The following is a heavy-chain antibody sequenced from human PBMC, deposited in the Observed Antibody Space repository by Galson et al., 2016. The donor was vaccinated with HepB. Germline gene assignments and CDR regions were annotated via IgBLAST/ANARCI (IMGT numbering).Heavy chain of an antibody. CDR2: ISSSRSYI. V-gene: IGHV3-21*01. CDR3: VRDSLGGFGAHDY. D-gene: IGHD5-12*01. J-gene: IGHJ4*02. CDR1: GFPFSDFT. Sequence: SLRLSCAASGFPFSDFTMNWVRQAPGKGLEWISLISSSRSYIYYADSVKGRFTISRDNAKNSLYLLMTNLRAEDTAVYCCVRDSLGGFGAHDYWGQGSLVTVSS.